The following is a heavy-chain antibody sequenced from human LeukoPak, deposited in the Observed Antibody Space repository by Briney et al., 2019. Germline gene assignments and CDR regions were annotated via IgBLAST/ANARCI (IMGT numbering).Heavy chain of an antibody. CDR2: ISNTGSVT. J-gene: IGHJ4*02. V-gene: IGHV3-48*03. D-gene: IGHD4-23*01. Sequence: PGGSLRLSCAGSGFTFSSYEMSWVRQAPGKGLEWVSYISNTGSVTYYADSVKGRFTISRDNARNSLFLQMNSLRAEDTDVYYCTVVPMGWGQGTLVTVSS. CDR1: GFTFSSYE. CDR3: TVVPMG.